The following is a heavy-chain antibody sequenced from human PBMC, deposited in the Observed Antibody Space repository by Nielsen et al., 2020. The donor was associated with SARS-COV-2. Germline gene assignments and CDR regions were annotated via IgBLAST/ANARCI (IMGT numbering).Heavy chain of an antibody. V-gene: IGHV4-30-4*01. D-gene: IGHD4-17*01. J-gene: IGHJ6*02. CDR1: GDSISGSDYY. Sequence: SETLSLTCSVSGDSISGSDYYWTWIRQPPGKGLEWIGYIYYSGYTSYNPSLKSRVTISVDTSENQFSLELRSVTAADTAVYYCARDAYGDSSLYSYGLDVWGQGTTVAVSS. CDR2: IYYSGYT. CDR3: ARDAYGDSSLYSYGLDV.